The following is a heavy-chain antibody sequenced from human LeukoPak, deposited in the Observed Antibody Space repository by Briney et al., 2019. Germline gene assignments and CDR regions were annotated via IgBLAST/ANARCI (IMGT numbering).Heavy chain of an antibody. J-gene: IGHJ3*02. D-gene: IGHD1-1*01. CDR2: TGTSVGDT. CDR3: AKPNGPGTTGVRRAFDT. V-gene: IGHV3-23*01. CDR1: GFTLSSSA. Sequence: AGGSLRLSSAVSGFTLSSSAMSWVRQAPGKGLEWVSATGTSVGDTYYADSVKGRFTISRDNSRNTLYLQMNSLRADDTAVYYCAKPNGPGTTGVRRAFDTWGQGTMVTVSS.